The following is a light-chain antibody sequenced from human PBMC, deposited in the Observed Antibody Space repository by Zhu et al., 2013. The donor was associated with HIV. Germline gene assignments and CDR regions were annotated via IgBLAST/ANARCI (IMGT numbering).Light chain of an antibody. Sequence: DVQMTQSPSSLSASVGDRVTITCRASQGISSYLAWFQQKPGKAPKSLIYGASSLQSGVSSKFSGSGSGTEFTLTINNLQPDDIAIYHCQQYSSLWTFGQGTKVEIK. CDR1: QGISSY. CDR3: QQYSSLWT. V-gene: IGKV1-16*02. J-gene: IGKJ1*01. CDR2: GAS.